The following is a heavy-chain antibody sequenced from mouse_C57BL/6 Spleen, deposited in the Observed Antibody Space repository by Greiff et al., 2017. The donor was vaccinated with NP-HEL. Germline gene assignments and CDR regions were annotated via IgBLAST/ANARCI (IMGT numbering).Heavy chain of an antibody. CDR3: ATSYYYGRTLFDY. CDR1: GFSLTSYG. CDR2: IWSGGST. V-gene: IGHV2-2*01. D-gene: IGHD1-1*01. J-gene: IGHJ2*01. Sequence: VQGVESGPGLVQPSQSLSITCTVSGFSLTSYGVHWVRQSPGKGLEWLGVIWSGGSTDYNAAFISRLSISKDNSKSQVFFKMNSLQADDTAIYYCATSYYYGRTLFDYWGQGTTLTVSS.